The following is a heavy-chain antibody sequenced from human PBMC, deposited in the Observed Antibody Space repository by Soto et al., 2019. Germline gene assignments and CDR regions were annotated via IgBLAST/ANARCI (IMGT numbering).Heavy chain of an antibody. CDR1: GFTFSSYA. Sequence: EVQLLESGGGLVQPGGSLRLSCAASGFTFSSYAMSWVRQAPGKGLEWVSAISGSGGSTYYADSVKGRFTISRDNSKKTLYLQMNSLRAEDTAVYYCAKDPDYYGSGSQDYWGQGTLVTVSS. J-gene: IGHJ4*02. CDR2: ISGSGGST. CDR3: AKDPDYYGSGSQDY. D-gene: IGHD3-10*01. V-gene: IGHV3-23*01.